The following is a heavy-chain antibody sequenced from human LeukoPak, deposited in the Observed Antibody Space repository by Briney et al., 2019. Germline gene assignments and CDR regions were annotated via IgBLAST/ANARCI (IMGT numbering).Heavy chain of an antibody. CDR3: ARDLPPYYFDY. V-gene: IGHV1-69*04. Sequence: SVKVSCKASGGTFSSYAISWVRQAPGQGLEWMGRIIPILGIANYAQKFQGRVTITADKSTSTAYMDLSSLRSEDTAVYYCARDLPPYYFDYWGQGTLVTVSS. CDR1: GGTFSSYA. J-gene: IGHJ4*02. CDR2: IIPILGIA.